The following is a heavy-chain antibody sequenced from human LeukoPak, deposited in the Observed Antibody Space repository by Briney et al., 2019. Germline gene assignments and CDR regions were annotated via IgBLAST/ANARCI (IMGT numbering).Heavy chain of an antibody. J-gene: IGHJ4*02. CDR3: ARDRDVVRYCSGGSCYEGPDY. D-gene: IGHD2-15*01. V-gene: IGHV3-30*04. CDR1: GFTFSSYA. Sequence: GGSLRLSCAASGFTFSSYAMHWVRQAPGKGLEWVAVISYDGSNKYYADSVKGRFTISRDNSKNTLYLQMNSLRAEDTAVYYCARDRDVVRYCSGGSCYEGPDYWGQGTLVTDSS. CDR2: ISYDGSNK.